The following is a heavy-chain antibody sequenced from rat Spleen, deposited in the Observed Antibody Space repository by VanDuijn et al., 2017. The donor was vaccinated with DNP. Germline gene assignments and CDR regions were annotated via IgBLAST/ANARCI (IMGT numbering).Heavy chain of an antibody. CDR3: VREKLGVDY. Sequence: EVQLQESGPGLVTPSQSLSLTCSVTGHSITNDYRWNWLRKFPGNKLEWMGYINSAGRINYNPSFKGKFTISRDNAQNTLYLQMSKLGSEDTATYYCVREKLGVDYWGQGTLVTVSS. J-gene: IGHJ3*01. V-gene: IGHV3-3*01. CDR1: GHSITNDYR. CDR2: INSAGRI. D-gene: IGHD4-3*01.